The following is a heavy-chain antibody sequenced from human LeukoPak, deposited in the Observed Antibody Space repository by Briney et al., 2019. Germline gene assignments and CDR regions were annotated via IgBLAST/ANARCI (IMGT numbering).Heavy chain of an antibody. CDR3: ARAAAFYYDSSGYYTSPYYYGMDV. CDR2: IYPSGST. CDR1: GGSISSYF. D-gene: IGHD3-22*01. J-gene: IGHJ6*04. V-gene: IGHV4-4*07. Sequence: PSETLSLTCTVSGGSISSYFWSWIRQPAGKGLEWIGRIYPSGSTNYSPSLKSRVTMSVDTSKNQFSLKLSSVTAADTAVYYCARAAAFYYDSSGYYTSPYYYGMDVWGQRDHGRRLL.